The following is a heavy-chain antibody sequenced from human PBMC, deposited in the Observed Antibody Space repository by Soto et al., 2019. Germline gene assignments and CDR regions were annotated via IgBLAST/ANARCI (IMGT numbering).Heavy chain of an antibody. CDR3: AKGGHIDF. Sequence: EVQVVESGGGLVQPGGSLRLSCVASGFSFSTYGMSWVRQVPGTGLEWVANIKADGSETHYVDSVRGRFTISRDNAKTSLYLQVNSLRAEDTAVYYCAKGGHIDFCGQGTLVTVSS. D-gene: IGHD3-16*01. V-gene: IGHV3-7*03. CDR1: GFSFSTYG. CDR2: IKADGSET. J-gene: IGHJ4*02.